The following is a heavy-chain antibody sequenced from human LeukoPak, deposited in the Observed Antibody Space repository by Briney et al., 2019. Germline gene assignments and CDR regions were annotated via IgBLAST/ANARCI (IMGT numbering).Heavy chain of an antibody. CDR2: INPSGGST. CDR1: GYTFTSYY. J-gene: IGHJ4*02. CDR3: ARTSKYYDFWSGYPLDY. Sequence: ASVEVSCKASGYTFTSYYMHWVRQAPGQGLEWMGIINPSGGSTSYAQKFQGRVTMTRDTSTSTVYMELSSLRSEDTAVYYCARTSKYYDFWSGYPLDYWGQGTLVTVSS. V-gene: IGHV1-46*01. D-gene: IGHD3-3*01.